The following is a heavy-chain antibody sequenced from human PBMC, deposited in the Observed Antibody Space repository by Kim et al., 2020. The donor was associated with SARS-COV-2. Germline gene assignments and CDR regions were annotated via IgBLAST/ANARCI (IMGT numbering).Heavy chain of an antibody. J-gene: IGHJ4*02. CDR3: ARDDTYYSGEIYYDNFDY. Sequence: GGSLRLSCAASGFTFSTYWMTWVRQAPGKGLEWVANVNQDGTKENYVDSVKGRFTISRDNAENSLYLQMDSLRAEDTAVYHCARDDTYYSGEIYYDNFDYWGQGTLVTVSS. CDR1: GFTFSTYW. D-gene: IGHD2-15*01. CDR2: VNQDGTKE. V-gene: IGHV3-7*01.